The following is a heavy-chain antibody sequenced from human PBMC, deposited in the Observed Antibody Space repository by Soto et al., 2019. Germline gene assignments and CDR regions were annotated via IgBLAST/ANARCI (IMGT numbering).Heavy chain of an antibody. CDR1: AESFSGYC. D-gene: IGHD6-19*01. V-gene: IGHV4-34*01. CDR3: ARGQWLQRSEY. J-gene: IGHJ4*02. CDR2: INHSGNI. Sequence: QVQLQQWGAGLLKPSETLSLTCGVYAESFSGYCWNWIRQPPGKGLEWIGEINHSGNINYNPSLRSRVTISLDTSKNQFSLNLSSVTAADTAVYYCARGQWLQRSEYWGQGTLVTVSS.